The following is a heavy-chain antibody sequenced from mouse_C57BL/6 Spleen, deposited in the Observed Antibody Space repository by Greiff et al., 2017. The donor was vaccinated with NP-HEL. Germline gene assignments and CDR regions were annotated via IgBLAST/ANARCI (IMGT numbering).Heavy chain of an antibody. Sequence: QVQLQQPGAELVKPGASVKLSCKASGYTFTSYWMQWVKQRPGQGLEWIGEIDPSDSYTNYNQKFKGKATLTVDTSSSTAYMQLSSLTSEDSAVYYWARRGYGSSFDYWGQGTTLTVSS. CDR3: ARRGYGSSFDY. D-gene: IGHD1-1*01. V-gene: IGHV1-50*01. CDR2: IDPSDSYT. J-gene: IGHJ2*01. CDR1: GYTFTSYW.